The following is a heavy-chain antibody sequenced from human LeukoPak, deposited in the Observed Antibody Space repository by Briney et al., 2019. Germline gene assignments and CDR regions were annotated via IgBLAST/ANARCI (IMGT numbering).Heavy chain of an antibody. Sequence: SETLSLTCTVSAGTISSNYWSWIGPPPGQGLEGFGYIYYSGSTNYNPSLKSRATTTVTTTKKQFSLMLNSVTAADTAVYYCARDSSGWSRLDYWGQGTLVTVSS. CDR2: IYYSGST. CDR3: ARDSSGWSRLDY. CDR1: AGTISSNY. V-gene: IGHV4-59*01. J-gene: IGHJ4*02. D-gene: IGHD6-19*01.